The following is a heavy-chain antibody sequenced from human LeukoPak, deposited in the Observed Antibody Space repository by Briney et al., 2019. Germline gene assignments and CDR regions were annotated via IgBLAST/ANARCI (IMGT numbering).Heavy chain of an antibody. J-gene: IGHJ5*02. CDR2: IYPGDSDT. CDR3: ARHGVRGYSYGYNWFDT. Sequence: GESLKISCKASGYSFTSDWIGWVLQLPGKGLEWMVIIYPGDSDTRYSPSFQGRVTISADKSISTAYLQWSSLKASDTAMYYCARHGVRGYSYGYNWFDTWGQGTLVTVSS. CDR1: GYSFTSDW. D-gene: IGHD5-18*01. V-gene: IGHV5-51*01.